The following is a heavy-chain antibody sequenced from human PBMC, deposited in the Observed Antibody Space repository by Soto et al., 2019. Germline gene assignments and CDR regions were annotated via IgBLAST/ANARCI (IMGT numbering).Heavy chain of an antibody. CDR2: ISYDGSNK. CDR1: GFTFSSYG. V-gene: IGHV3-30*18. Sequence: QVQLVESGGGVVQPGRSLRLSCAASGFTFSSYGMYWVRQAPGKGLEWVAVISYDGSNKYYADSVKGRFTISRDNSKNTLYLQMNSLRAEDTAVYYCAKDGRSYSSSWPIDYWGQGTLVTVSS. CDR3: AKDGRSYSSSWPIDY. D-gene: IGHD6-13*01. J-gene: IGHJ4*02.